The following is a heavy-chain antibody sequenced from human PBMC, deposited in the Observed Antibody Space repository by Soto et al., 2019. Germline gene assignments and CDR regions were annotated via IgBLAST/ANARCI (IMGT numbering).Heavy chain of an antibody. J-gene: IGHJ4*02. CDR2: INHFGQT. V-gene: IGHV4-34*01. CDR1: GGAFNNFF. Sequence: SETLSLTCAVSGGAFNNFFWAWIRQTPGKGLEWIGEINHFGQTYYNPSLESRVSISVDPSKNQYSLKLSSLTAADTAVYYCARRCGGTLDYWGKGTLVTVSS. D-gene: IGHD2-15*01. CDR3: ARRCGGTLDY.